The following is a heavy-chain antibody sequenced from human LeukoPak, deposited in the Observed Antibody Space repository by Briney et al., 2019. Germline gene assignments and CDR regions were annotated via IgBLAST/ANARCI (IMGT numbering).Heavy chain of an antibody. Sequence: ASVKVSCKASGYTFTGYYMHWVRQAPGQGLEWMGWINPNSGGTNYAQKSQGRVTMTRDTSISTAYMELSRLRSDDTAVYYCARGLVGYSGYDYDGEDFDYWGQGTLVTVSS. CDR2: INPNSGGT. V-gene: IGHV1-2*02. CDR3: ARGLVGYSGYDYDGEDFDY. J-gene: IGHJ4*02. CDR1: GYTFTGYY. D-gene: IGHD5-12*01.